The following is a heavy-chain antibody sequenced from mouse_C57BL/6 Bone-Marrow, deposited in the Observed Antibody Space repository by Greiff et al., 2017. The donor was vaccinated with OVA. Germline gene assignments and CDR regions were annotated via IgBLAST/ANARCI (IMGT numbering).Heavy chain of an antibody. V-gene: IGHV3-6*01. CDR2: ISYDGSN. J-gene: IGHJ4*01. CDR3: ARNAYYSNYDYYAMDY. CDR1: GYSITSGYY. D-gene: IGHD2-5*01. Sequence: DVHLVESGPGLVKPSQSLSLTCSVTGYSITSGYYWNWIRQFPGNNLEWMGDISYDGSNNYNPTLKNRISITRDTSKNQFFMKLNSVTTEDTATYYCARNAYYSNYDYYAMDYWGQGTSVTVSS.